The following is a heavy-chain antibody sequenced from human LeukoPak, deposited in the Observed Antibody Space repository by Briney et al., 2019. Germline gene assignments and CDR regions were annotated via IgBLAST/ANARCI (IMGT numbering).Heavy chain of an antibody. Sequence: SETLSLTCTVSGGSISNFYWSWIRQSPGKGLEWIGYIHYRGSTNYNPSLTSRVTISVATSKSQFSLKLSSVTAADTAIYYCARARDITVAGTWGDNWFDPWGQGTLVTVSS. CDR2: IHYRGST. V-gene: IGHV4-59*01. J-gene: IGHJ5*02. CDR3: ARARDITVAGTWGDNWFDP. D-gene: IGHD6-19*01. CDR1: GGSISNFY.